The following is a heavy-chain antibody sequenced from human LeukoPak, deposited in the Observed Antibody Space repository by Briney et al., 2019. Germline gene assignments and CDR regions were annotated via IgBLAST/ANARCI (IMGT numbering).Heavy chain of an antibody. CDR2: IIPIFGTA. CDR3: ARDSRAGSGSRPHD. J-gene: IGHJ4*02. V-gene: IGHV1-69*13. D-gene: IGHD3-10*01. Sequence: SVKVSCKASGGTFSSYAISWVRQAPGQGLEWMGGIIPIFGTANYARKFQGRVTITADESTSTAYMELSSLRSEDTAVYYCARDSRAGSGSRPHDWGQGTLVTVSS. CDR1: GGTFSSYA.